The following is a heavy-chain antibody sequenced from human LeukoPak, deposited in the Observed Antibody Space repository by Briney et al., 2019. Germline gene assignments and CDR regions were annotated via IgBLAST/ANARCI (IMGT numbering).Heavy chain of an antibody. J-gene: IGHJ5*02. CDR3: ARLGENGLSTGYFYP. CDR1: GYTFNDYY. V-gene: IGHV1-2*02. D-gene: IGHD3-9*01. CDR2: INPDSGGT. Sequence: GASVKVSCKASGYTFNDYYMHWVRQAPGQGLEWMGRINPDSGGTDYAQKFQGRVTMTRDTSISTAYMDLSRLRSDDTAVYYCARLGENGLSTGYFYPWGQGTLVTVSS.